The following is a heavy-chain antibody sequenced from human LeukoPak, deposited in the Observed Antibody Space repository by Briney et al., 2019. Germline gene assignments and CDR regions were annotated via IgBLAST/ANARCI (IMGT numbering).Heavy chain of an antibody. D-gene: IGHD6-13*01. Sequence: SETLSLTCTVSGGSISSYYWGWIRQPPGKGLEWIGYIYYSGSTNYNPSLKSRVTISVDTSKNQFSLKLSSVTAADTAVYYCARAAAAGKASFDYWGQGTLVTVSS. CDR3: ARAAAAGKASFDY. J-gene: IGHJ4*02. CDR1: GGSISSYY. CDR2: IYYSGST. V-gene: IGHV4-59*01.